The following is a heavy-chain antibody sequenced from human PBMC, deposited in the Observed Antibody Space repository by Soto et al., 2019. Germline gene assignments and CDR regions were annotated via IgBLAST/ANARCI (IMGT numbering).Heavy chain of an antibody. CDR2: IDPSDSQT. CDR1: GYSFAGYW. D-gene: IGHD3-22*01. J-gene: IGHJ4*02. CDR3: ARQIYDSDTGPNFQYYFDS. V-gene: IGHV5-10-1*01. Sequence: GESLKISCKGSGYSFAGYWITWVRQKPGKGLEWMGRIDPSDSQTYYSPSYRGHVTISATKSITTVFLQWSSLRASDTAMYYCARQIYDSDTGPNFQYYFDSWGQGTPVTVSS.